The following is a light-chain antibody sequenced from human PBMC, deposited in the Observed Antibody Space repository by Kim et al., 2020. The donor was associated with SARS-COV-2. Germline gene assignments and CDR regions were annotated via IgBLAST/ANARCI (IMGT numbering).Light chain of an antibody. J-gene: IGLJ3*02. Sequence: QSVLTQPPSASGTPGQTVTISCSGGHSNIGSFPVNWYQHLPGSAPKLLIYSSNQRPSGVPDRFSGSKSGTSASLAISGLQSEHEADYYCAAWDDSLKVWLFGGGTKLTVL. CDR1: HSNIGSFP. V-gene: IGLV1-44*01. CDR2: SSN. CDR3: AAWDDSLKVWL.